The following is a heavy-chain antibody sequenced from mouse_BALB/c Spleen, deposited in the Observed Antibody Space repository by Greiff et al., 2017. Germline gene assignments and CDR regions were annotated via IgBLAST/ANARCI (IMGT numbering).Heavy chain of an antibody. CDR2: INPSTGYT. CDR3: TRGGDGSSNY. Sequence: VKVVESGAELAKPGASVKMSCKASGYTFTSYWMHWVKQRPGQGLEWIGYINPSTGYTEYNQKCKDKATLTVDKSSSTAYMQLSSPTSEDSAVYYCTRGGDGSSNYWGQGTTLTVSS. D-gene: IGHD1-1*01. V-gene: IGHV1-7*01. CDR1: GYTFTSYW. J-gene: IGHJ2*01.